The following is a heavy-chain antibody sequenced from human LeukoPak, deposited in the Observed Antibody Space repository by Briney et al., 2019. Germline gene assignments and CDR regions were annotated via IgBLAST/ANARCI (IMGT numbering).Heavy chain of an antibody. CDR3: ARNDYGDYAWFDP. CDR1: GGSISSGDYY. V-gene: IGHV4-30-4*01. J-gene: IGHJ5*02. Sequence: PSETLSLTCTVSGGSISSGDYYWSWIRQPPGKGLEWIGYIYYSGSTYYNPSLKSRVTISVDTSKNQFSLKLSSVTAADTAVYYCARNDYGDYAWFDPWGQGTLVTVSS. D-gene: IGHD4-17*01. CDR2: IYYSGST.